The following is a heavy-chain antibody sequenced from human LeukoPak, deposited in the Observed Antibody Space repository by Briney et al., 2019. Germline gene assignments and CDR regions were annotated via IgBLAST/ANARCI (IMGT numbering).Heavy chain of an antibody. V-gene: IGHV3-30*04. CDR2: ISYDGSNK. CDR1: GFTFSSYA. D-gene: IGHD6-13*01. Sequence: PGGSLRLSCAASGFTFSSYAMHWVRQAPGKGLEWVAVISYDGSNKYYADSVKGRFTISRDNSKNTLYLQMNSLRAEDTAVYYCAPRIAALDYWGQGTLVTVSS. J-gene: IGHJ4*02. CDR3: APRIAALDY.